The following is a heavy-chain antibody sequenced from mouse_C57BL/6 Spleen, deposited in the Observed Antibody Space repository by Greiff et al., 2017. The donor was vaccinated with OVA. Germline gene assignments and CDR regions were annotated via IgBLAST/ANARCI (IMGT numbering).Heavy chain of an antibody. CDR1: GYTFTDYY. V-gene: IGHV1-19*01. CDR2: INPYNGGT. J-gene: IGHJ3*01. Sequence: EVQLVESGPVLVKPGASVKMSCKASGYTFTDYYMNWVKQSHGKSLEWIGVINPYNGGTSYNQKFKGKATLTVDKSSSTAYMELNSLTSEDSAVYYCAREADYYGSSPFAYWGQGTLVTVSA. D-gene: IGHD1-1*01. CDR3: AREADYYGSSPFAY.